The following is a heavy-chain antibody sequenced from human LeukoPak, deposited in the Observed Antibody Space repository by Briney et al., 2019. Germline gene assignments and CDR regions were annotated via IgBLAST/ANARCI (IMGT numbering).Heavy chain of an antibody. CDR3: ARDSELKVGGSFDY. Sequence: GGSLRLSCAASGFAFNTHGMHWVRQAPGKGLEWVAVIWYDGSKKYYADSVKGRFTISRDNSKNTVYLQVSSLRGEDTAVYYCARDSELKVGGSFDYWGQGTLVTVSS. V-gene: IGHV3-33*01. CDR2: IWYDGSKK. CDR1: GFAFNTHG. J-gene: IGHJ4*02. D-gene: IGHD3-16*01.